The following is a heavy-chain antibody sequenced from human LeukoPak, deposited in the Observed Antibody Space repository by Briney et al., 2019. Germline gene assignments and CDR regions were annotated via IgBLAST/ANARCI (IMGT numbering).Heavy chain of an antibody. D-gene: IGHD6-19*01. CDR1: GYTFTGYY. J-gene: IGHJ3*02. V-gene: IGHV1-2*02. CDR3: ATHIAVAANDAFDI. Sequence: GASVKVSCKASGYTFTGYYMHWVRQAPGQGLDWMGWINPNSGGTNYAQKFQGRVSMTRDTSISTAYMDLSSLRSDDTAVYYCATHIAVAANDAFDIWGQGTMVTVSS. CDR2: INPNSGGT.